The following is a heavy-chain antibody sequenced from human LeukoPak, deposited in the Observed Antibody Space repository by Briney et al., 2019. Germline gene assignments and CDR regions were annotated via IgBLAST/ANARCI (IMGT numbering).Heavy chain of an antibody. CDR3: TTEGYCSGGDCYSYGN. V-gene: IGHV3-15*01. D-gene: IGHD2-15*01. CDR1: GFTFNSAW. Sequence: GGSLRLSCAASGFTFNSAWLSWVRQGPGKGLEWVGRIKSKTDGGTTDYAAPVKGRFTISRDDSKNKLYLQMNSLKTEDTAVYYCTTEGYCSGGDCYSYGNWGQGTLVTVSS. J-gene: IGHJ4*02. CDR2: IKSKTDGGTT.